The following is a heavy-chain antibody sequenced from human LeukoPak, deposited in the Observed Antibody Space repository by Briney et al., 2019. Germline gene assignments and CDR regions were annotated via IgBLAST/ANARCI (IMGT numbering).Heavy chain of an antibody. CDR2: IKSDGSST. CDR3: AKGLFYDYALAFDH. D-gene: IGHD2/OR15-2a*01. V-gene: IGHV3-74*01. J-gene: IGHJ4*02. Sequence: PGGSLRLSCAASGFTFSNNWMHWVRLTPEKGLVWVSRIKSDGSSTTYADSVKGRFTISRDNAKNTLYLQMNSLRAEDTAVYYCAKGLFYDYALAFDHWGQGTLVTVSS. CDR1: GFTFSNNW.